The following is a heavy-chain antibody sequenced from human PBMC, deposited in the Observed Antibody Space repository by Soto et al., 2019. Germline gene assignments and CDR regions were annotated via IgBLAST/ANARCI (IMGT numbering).Heavy chain of an antibody. CDR2: ISYDGSIE. CDR3: AKARAVAAGWFGP. D-gene: IGHD6-19*01. J-gene: IGHJ5*02. V-gene: IGHV3-30*18. CDR1: GFTFNTSG. Sequence: GGSLRLSFVASGFTFNTSGMHWVRQAPGKGLDWVAFISYDGSIEYYADSVKGRFTISRDNSKNTVFLQMNSLRGEDTAVYYCAKARAVAAGWFGPWGQRALGTGSS.